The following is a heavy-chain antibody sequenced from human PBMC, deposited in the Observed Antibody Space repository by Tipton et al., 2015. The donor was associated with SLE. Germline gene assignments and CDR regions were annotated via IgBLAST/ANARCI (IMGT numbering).Heavy chain of an antibody. V-gene: IGHV4-31*11. CDR2: IFYSGIT. CDR3: ARGSLVLPTVAGDVDAFDI. J-gene: IGHJ3*02. D-gene: IGHD4-23*01. CDR1: GGSFSDYY. Sequence: TLSLTCAVYGGSFSDYYWSWIRQHPGRGLEWIGSIFYSGITYYNPSLKSRVVISVDTSENEVSLKLTSVTGADTALYYCARGSLVLPTVAGDVDAFDIWGQGTAVIVSS.